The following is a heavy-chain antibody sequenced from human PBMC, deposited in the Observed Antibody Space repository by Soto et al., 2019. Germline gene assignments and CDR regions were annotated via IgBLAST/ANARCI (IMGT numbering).Heavy chain of an antibody. V-gene: IGHV1-69*12. CDR2: IIPIFGTA. Sequence: QVQLVQSGAEVKKPGSSVKVSCKASGGTFSSYAISWVRQAPGQGLEWMGGIIPIFGTANYAQKFQGRVXTXAXXSTSTAYMELSSLRSEDTAVYYCARAGFGSYAPDYWGQGTLVTVSS. J-gene: IGHJ4*02. CDR1: GGTFSSYA. CDR3: ARAGFGSYAPDY. D-gene: IGHD1-26*01.